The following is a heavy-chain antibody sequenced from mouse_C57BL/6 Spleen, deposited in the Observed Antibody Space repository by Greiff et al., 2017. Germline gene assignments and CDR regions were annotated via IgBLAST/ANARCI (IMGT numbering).Heavy chain of an antibody. V-gene: IGHV1-59*01. D-gene: IGHD1-1*01. J-gene: IGHJ2*01. CDR1: GYTFTSYW. CDR3: ARGYYYGRFFDY. Sequence: QVQLKQPGAELVRPGTSVKLSCKASGYTFTSYWMHWVKQRPGQGLEWIGVIDPSDSYTNYNQKFKGKATLTVDTSSSTAYMQLSSLTSEDSAVYYCARGYYYGRFFDYWGQGTTLTVSS. CDR2: IDPSDSYT.